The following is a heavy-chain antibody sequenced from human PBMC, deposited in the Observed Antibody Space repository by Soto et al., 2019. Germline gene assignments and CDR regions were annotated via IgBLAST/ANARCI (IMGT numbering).Heavy chain of an antibody. Sequence: EVQLVESGGGLVQPGGSLRLSCEASGFTFSTFWMHWFRQAPGKGLVWVSRINSDGSLTNYEDSGKARVTIPRDNAKNTLYLQLNWLRPEDTDVYYWARDFEYWGQGTLVTVSS. J-gene: IGHJ4*02. V-gene: IGHV3-74*01. CDR3: ARDFEY. CDR2: INSDGSLT. CDR1: GFTFSTFW.